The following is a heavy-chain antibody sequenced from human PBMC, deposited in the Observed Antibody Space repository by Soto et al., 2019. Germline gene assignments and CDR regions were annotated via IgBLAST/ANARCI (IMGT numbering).Heavy chain of an antibody. D-gene: IGHD6-6*01. Sequence: QVQLVQSGAEVKKPGASVKVSCKASGYTFTSYYMHWVRQAPGQGLEWMGIINPSGGGTSYAQKFQGRVTMTRDTSTSTVYMELSSLRSEDTAVYYCARERSLIAARSSPFDPWGQGTLVTVSS. CDR3: ARERSLIAARSSPFDP. CDR2: INPSGGGT. V-gene: IGHV1-46*01. CDR1: GYTFTSYY. J-gene: IGHJ5*02.